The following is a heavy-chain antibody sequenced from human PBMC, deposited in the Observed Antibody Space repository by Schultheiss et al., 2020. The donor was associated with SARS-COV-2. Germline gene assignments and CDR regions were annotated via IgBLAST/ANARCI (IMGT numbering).Heavy chain of an antibody. CDR3: ARGREAVVGILDY. V-gene: IGHV4-34*01. D-gene: IGHD6-19*01. J-gene: IGHJ4*02. CDR2: INHSGST. CDR1: GGSFSGYY. Sequence: SETLSLTCAVYGGSFSGYYWSWIRQPPGKGLEWIGEINHSGSTNYNPSLKSRVTISVDTSKNQFSLKLSSVTAADTAVYYCARGREAVVGILDYWGQGTLVTVSS.